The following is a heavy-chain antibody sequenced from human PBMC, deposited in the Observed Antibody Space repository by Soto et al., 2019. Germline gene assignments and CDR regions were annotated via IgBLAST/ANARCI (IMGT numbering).Heavy chain of an antibody. D-gene: IGHD3-9*01. CDR3: ASNYDILTGYDDAFDI. CDR2: IYYSGST. V-gene: IGHV4-59*01. CDR1: GGSISSYY. Sequence: QVQLQESGPGLVKPSETLSLTCTVSGGSISSYYWSWIRQPPGKGLEWIGYIYYSGSTNYNPSLKSRVTISVDTSKNQFSLKLSSVTAADTAVYYCASNYDILTGYDDAFDIWGQGTMVTVSS. J-gene: IGHJ3*02.